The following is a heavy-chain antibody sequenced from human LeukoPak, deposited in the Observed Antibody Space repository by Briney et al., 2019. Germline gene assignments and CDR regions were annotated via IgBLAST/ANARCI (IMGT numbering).Heavy chain of an antibody. J-gene: IGHJ4*02. CDR3: ARAKSPESGDIVVVPAATSFDY. V-gene: IGHV1-46*01. D-gene: IGHD2-2*01. Sequence: ASVKVSCKASGYTFTSYYMHWVRQAPGQGLEWMGIINPSGGSTSYAQKFQGRVTMTRDTSTSTVYMELSSLRSEDTAVYYCARAKSPESGDIVVVPAATSFDYWGQGTLVTVSS. CDR2: INPSGGST. CDR1: GYTFTSYY.